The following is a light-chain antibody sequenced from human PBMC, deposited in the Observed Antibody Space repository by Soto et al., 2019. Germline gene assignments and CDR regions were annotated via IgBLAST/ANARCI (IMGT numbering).Light chain of an antibody. Sequence: QSALTQPASVSGSPGQSITISCTGTSSDVGGYNYVSWYQQLPGKAPKLMIYDVSDRPSGVSNRFSGSKSGNTASLTISGLQAEDEADYFCSSLTRSDTWVIGGGTKLTVL. CDR1: SSDVGGYNY. J-gene: IGLJ3*02. CDR3: SSLTRSDTWV. CDR2: DVS. V-gene: IGLV2-14*01.